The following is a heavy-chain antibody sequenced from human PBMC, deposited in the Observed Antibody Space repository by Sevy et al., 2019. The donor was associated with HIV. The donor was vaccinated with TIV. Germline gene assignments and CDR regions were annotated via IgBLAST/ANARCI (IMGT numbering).Heavy chain of an antibody. J-gene: IGHJ6*02. CDR3: ARDKTILEGRYGMDV. CDR2: ITSGSSYI. V-gene: IGHV3-21*01. D-gene: IGHD3-3*01. CDR1: GFTFSSYN. Sequence: GGSLRLSCAASGFTFSSYNINWVRQAPGKGLEWVSSITSGSSYIFYADSVKGRFTTSRDNAKNSLYLQMSSLRAEDTAVYYCARDKTILEGRYGMDVWGQGTTVTVSS.